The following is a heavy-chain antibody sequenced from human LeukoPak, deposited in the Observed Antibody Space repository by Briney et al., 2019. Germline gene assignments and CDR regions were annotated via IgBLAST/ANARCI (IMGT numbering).Heavy chain of an antibody. CDR1: GFTFSSYS. J-gene: IGHJ4*02. D-gene: IGHD4-17*01. CDR3: VKDRGAYDLDS. CDR2: IRSDGSTS. Sequence: PGGSLRLSCATSGFTFSSYSMHWVRQAPAKGLQWVSHIRSDGSTSYCADSVRGRFTIPRDNSKNTVYLQMNSLRPEDTAVYYCVKDRGAYDLDSWGQGTLVTVSS. V-gene: IGHV3-30*02.